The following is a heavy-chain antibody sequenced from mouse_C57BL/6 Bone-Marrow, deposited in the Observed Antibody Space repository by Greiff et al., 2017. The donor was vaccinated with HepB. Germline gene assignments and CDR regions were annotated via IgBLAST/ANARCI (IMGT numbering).Heavy chain of an antibody. V-gene: IGHV1-42*01. J-gene: IGHJ2*01. CDR1: GYSFTGYY. Sequence: LQQSGPELVKPGASVKISCKASGYSFTGYYMNWVKQSPEKSLEWIGEINPSTGGTTYNQKFKAKATLTVDKSSSTAYMQLKSLTSEDSAVYYCARRNWEEDYWGQGTTLTVSS. D-gene: IGHD4-1*01. CDR3: ARRNWEEDY. CDR2: INPSTGGT.